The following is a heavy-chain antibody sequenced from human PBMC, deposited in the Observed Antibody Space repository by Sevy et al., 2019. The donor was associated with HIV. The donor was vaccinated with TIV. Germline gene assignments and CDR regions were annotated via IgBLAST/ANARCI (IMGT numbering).Heavy chain of an antibody. CDR3: ARENIAVAGIAYYFDH. Sequence: PGGSLRLSCVASGFTFSTYGMHWVRQAPGKGLEWVAVIWYAGSNKEYVDSVKGRFTISRDNSKDTLYLQMNSLRAEDTALYYCARENIAVAGIAYYFDHWGQGTLVTVSS. V-gene: IGHV3-33*01. CDR2: IWYAGSNK. CDR1: GFTFSTYG. J-gene: IGHJ4*02. D-gene: IGHD6-19*01.